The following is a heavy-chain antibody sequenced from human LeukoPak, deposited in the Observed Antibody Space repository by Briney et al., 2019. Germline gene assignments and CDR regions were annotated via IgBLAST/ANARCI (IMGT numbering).Heavy chain of an antibody. J-gene: IGHJ4*02. CDR3: AKDRRIVATRGYFDY. V-gene: IGHV3-53*01. CDR1: GFTVSSNY. CDR2: IYSGGST. Sequence: GGSLRLSCAASGFTVSSNYMSWVRQAPGKGLEWVSVIYSGGSTYYADSVKGRFTISRDNSKNTLYLQMNSLRAEDTAVYYCAKDRRIVATRGYFDYWGQGTLVTVSS. D-gene: IGHD5-12*01.